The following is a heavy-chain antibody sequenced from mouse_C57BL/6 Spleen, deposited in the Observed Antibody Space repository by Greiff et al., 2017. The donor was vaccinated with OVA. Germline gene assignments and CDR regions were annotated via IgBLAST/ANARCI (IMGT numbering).Heavy chain of an antibody. J-gene: IGHJ2*01. CDR2: INPNNGGT. Sequence: DVQLQESGPELVKPGASVKMSCKASGYTFTDYNMHWVKQSHGKSLEWIGYINPNNGGTSYNQKFKGKATLTVNKSSSTAYMELSSLTSEDTAVYYCTTYHLPRHYWGQGTTLTVSS. CDR3: TTYHLPRHY. D-gene: IGHD5-5*01. V-gene: IGHV1-22*01. CDR1: GYTFTDYN.